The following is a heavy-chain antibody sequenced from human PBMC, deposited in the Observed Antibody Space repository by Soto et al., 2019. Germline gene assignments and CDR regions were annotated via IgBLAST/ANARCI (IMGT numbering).Heavy chain of an antibody. J-gene: IGHJ4*01. D-gene: IGHD2-15*01. CDR1: GGSISGHY. CDR3: GRDDQYCHHDTCSWYFTH. V-gene: IGHV4-59*11. CDR2: VYYSGST. Sequence: SETLSLTCTVSGGSISGHYWSWIRPFPGKGRECIGYVYYSGSTVYNPSLASRVTISQDTSKNQFSLRLSSVNAPDTAVYYFGRDDQYCHHDTCSWYFTHGRQRGLVTVSS.